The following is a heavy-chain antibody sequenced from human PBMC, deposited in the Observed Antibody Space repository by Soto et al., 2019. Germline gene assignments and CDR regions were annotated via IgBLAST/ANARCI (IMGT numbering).Heavy chain of an antibody. D-gene: IGHD3-3*01. Sequence: QVQLQESGPGLVKPSQTLSLTCTVSGGSISSGGYSWSWIRQHPGKGLEWIGYIYYSGSTYYNPSLKSRVTITVDTSKSQFSLKLSSVTAADTAVYYCAIWSGYYTQTRGGVDWGQGTLVTVSS. J-gene: IGHJ4*02. CDR1: GGSISSGGYS. V-gene: IGHV4-31*03. CDR3: AIWSGYYTQTRGGVD. CDR2: IYYSGST.